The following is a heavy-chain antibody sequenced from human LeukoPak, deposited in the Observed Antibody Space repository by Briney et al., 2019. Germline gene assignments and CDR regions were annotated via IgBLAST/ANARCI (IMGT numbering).Heavy chain of an antibody. CDR3: ADNLSQ. V-gene: IGHV3-48*04. D-gene: IGHD1-1*01. J-gene: IGHJ4*02. CDR2: LDKGGNVI. CDR1: GFTLSTAS. Sequence: PGGSLRLSCVAPGFTLSTASMNWVRQAPGKGLEWISHLDKGGNVIYYAASVKGRFTISRDSAKNSLYLQMNSLRAEDTAVYYCADNLSQWGQGTLVTVSS.